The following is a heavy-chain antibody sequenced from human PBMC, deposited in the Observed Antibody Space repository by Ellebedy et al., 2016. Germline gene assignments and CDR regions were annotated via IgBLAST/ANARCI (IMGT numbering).Heavy chain of an antibody. Sequence: SVKVSXXASGGTFSSYAISWVRQAPGQGLEWMGGIIPIFGTANYAQKFQGRVTITADESTSTAYMELSSLRSEDTAVYYCARETFDSSAYEGWFNPWGQGTLVTVSS. CDR3: ARETFDSSAYEGWFNP. CDR2: IIPIFGTA. J-gene: IGHJ5*02. CDR1: GGTFSSYA. D-gene: IGHD3-22*01. V-gene: IGHV1-69*13.